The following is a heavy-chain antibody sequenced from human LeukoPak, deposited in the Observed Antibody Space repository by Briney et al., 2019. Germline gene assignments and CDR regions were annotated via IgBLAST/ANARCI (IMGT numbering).Heavy chain of an antibody. V-gene: IGHV3-33*01. CDR3: ARDLGLDY. Sequence: GGSLRLSCAASGFTFSSYGMHWVRQAPGKGLEWVAVIWYGGSNKYYADSVKGRFTISRDNSKNTLYPQMNSLRAEDTAVYYCARDLGLDYWGQGTLVTVSS. CDR2: IWYGGSNK. D-gene: IGHD3-16*01. CDR1: GFTFSSYG. J-gene: IGHJ4*02.